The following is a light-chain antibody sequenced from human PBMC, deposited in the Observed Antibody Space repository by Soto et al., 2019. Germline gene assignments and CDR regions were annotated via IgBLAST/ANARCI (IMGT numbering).Light chain of an antibody. CDR1: QSVNSIY. V-gene: IGKV3-20*01. Sequence: EIVLTQSPGILSLSPGERATLSCRASQSVNSIYLAWYQQKPGQAPRLLIYGASSRATGIPDRFSGSGSGTDFTLTISRLEPEDFAVYYCHQYDSWTFGQGTKVDIK. J-gene: IGKJ1*01. CDR3: HQYDSWT. CDR2: GAS.